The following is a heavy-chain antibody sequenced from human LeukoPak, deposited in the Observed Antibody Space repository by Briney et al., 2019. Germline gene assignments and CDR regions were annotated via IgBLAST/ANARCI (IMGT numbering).Heavy chain of an antibody. CDR2: IIPILGIA. Sequence: ASVKVSCKASGGTFSSYAISWVRQAPGQGLEWMGRIIPILGIANYAQKFQGRVTITADKSTSTAYMELSSLRSEDTAVYYCASNVAAAGNPDAFDIWGQGTMVTVSS. V-gene: IGHV1-69*04. D-gene: IGHD6-13*01. J-gene: IGHJ3*02. CDR1: GGTFSSYA. CDR3: ASNVAAAGNPDAFDI.